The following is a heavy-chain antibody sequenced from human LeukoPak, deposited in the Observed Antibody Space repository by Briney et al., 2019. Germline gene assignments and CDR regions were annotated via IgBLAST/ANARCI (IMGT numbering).Heavy chain of an antibody. CDR2: VNHSGST. D-gene: IGHD2-2*01. CDR1: GASFSDYY. V-gene: IGHV4-34*01. J-gene: IGHJ6*03. Sequence: SETLSLTCAVYGASFSDYYWSWIRQPPGKGLERSGEVNHSGSTTYNPSLKSRVTISVDTPKHQFSLKVSSVTAADTAVYYCARNRVVPAAYYYYYMDVWGKGTTVTVSS. CDR3: ARNRVVPAAYYYYYMDV.